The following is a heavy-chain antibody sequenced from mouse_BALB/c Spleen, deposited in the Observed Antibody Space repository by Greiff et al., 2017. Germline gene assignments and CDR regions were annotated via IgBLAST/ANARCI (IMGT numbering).Heavy chain of an antibody. Sequence: QVQLQQSGAELVSPGASVKLSCKASGYTFTSYWINWVKQRPGQGLEWIGNIYPSDSYTNYNQKFKDKATLTVDKSSSTAYMQLSSPTSEDSAVYYCHRYDDAMDYWGQGTSVTVSS. CDR1: GYTFTSYW. D-gene: IGHD2-14*01. CDR2: IYPSDSYT. CDR3: HRYDDAMDY. V-gene: IGHV1-69*02. J-gene: IGHJ4*01.